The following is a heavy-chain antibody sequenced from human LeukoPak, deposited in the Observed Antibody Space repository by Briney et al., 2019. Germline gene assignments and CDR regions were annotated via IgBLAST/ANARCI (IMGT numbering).Heavy chain of an antibody. CDR1: GGSISSSSYY. Sequence: KPSETLSLTCTVSGGSISSSSYYWGWIRQPPGKGLEWIGSIYYSGSTYYNPSLKSRVTISVDTSKNQFSLKLSSVTAADTAVYYRARGGQYYDILTGYFLEAFDIWGQGTMVTVSS. J-gene: IGHJ3*02. V-gene: IGHV4-39*07. CDR2: IYYSGST. D-gene: IGHD3-9*01. CDR3: ARGGQYYDILTGYFLEAFDI.